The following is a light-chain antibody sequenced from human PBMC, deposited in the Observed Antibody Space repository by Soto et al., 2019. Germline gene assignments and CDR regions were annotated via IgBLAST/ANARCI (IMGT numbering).Light chain of an antibody. Sequence: SYELTQPPSVSVAPGQTARITCGGNNIGSTSVHWYQQRPGQAPVLVVYDDNDRPSGIPERFPGSNSENTATLTITRVEAGDEADYYCQVWNITTDHYVFGTGTKVTVL. CDR1: NIGSTS. CDR2: DDN. CDR3: QVWNITTDHYV. V-gene: IGLV3-21*02. J-gene: IGLJ1*01.